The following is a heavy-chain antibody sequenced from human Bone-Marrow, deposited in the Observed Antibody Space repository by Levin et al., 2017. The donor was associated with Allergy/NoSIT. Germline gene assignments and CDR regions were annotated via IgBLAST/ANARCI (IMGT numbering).Heavy chain of an antibody. CDR3: ATGGTNYHGSGSCYR. J-gene: IGHJ4*02. D-gene: IGHD3-10*01. CDR2: IFYRGTI. CDR1: GDSISSYY. V-gene: IGHV4-59*01. Sequence: PSETLSLTCTVSGDSISSYYWTWIRQSPVKGLEWIGYIFYRGTINYNPSFNSRVTISVDATKSQFSLNLSSVTAADTAVYYCATGGTNYHGSGSCYRWGRGTLVTVSS.